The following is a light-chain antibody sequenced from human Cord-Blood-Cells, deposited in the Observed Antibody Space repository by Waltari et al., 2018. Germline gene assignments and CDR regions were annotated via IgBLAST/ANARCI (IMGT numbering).Light chain of an antibody. Sequence: IQMTQSPSTLSASVGDRVTITCRASQSISSWLAWYPQKPGKAPKLLIHDASSLESGVPSRFSGSGSVTEFTLTISSLQPDDFATYYCQQYNSYWTFGQGTKVEIK. CDR3: QQYNSYWT. CDR2: DAS. V-gene: IGKV1-5*01. J-gene: IGKJ1*01. CDR1: QSISSW.